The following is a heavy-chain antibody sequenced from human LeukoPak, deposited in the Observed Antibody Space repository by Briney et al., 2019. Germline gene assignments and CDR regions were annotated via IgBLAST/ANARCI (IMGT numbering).Heavy chain of an antibody. CDR1: GYTFIAYY. CDR2: INPKSGDT. V-gene: IGHV1-2*02. J-gene: IGHJ4*02. Sequence: ASVKVSCKPSGYTFIAYYVHWVRQAPGQGLEWIGWINPKSGDTTSAQKFQGRVTMTRDTSISTAYMELSRLTSDDTAVYYCARFLTAVFIYDYWGQGTLVTVSS. CDR3: ARFLTAVFIYDY. D-gene: IGHD3-9*01.